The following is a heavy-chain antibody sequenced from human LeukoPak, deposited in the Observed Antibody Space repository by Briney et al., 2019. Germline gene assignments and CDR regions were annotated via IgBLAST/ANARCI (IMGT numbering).Heavy chain of an antibody. D-gene: IGHD1-26*01. J-gene: IGHJ4*02. CDR1: GGSFSGYY. V-gene: IGHV4-34*01. CDR2: INHSGST. Sequence: PSETLSLTCAVYGGSFSGYYWSWIRQPPGKGLEWIGEINHSGSTNYNPSLKSRVTISVDTSKNQFSLKLSSVTAADTAVYYCARTSGGAPGAKRHFDYWGQGTLVTVSS. CDR3: ARTSGGAPGAKRHFDY.